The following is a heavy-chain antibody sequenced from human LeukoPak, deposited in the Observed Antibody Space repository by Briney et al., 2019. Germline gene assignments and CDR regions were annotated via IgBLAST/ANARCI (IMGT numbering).Heavy chain of an antibody. V-gene: IGHV3-9*01. D-gene: IGHD4-17*01. CDR2: ITWNRDNI. CDR3: AKGDDYGDPFDY. Sequence: PGGSLRLSCTVSGFTFDDYAMHWARHTPGKGLEWVAGITWNRDNIGYGDSVKGRFTISRDNVKNVLYLQMNSLRAEDTAVYYCAKGDDYGDPFDYWGQGTLVTVSS. CDR1: GFTFDDYA. J-gene: IGHJ4*02.